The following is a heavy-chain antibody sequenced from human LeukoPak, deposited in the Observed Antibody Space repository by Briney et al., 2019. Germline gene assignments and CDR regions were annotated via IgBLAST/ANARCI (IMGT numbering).Heavy chain of an antibody. CDR1: GFTFGDYA. J-gene: IGHJ4*02. CDR2: IRSKAYGGTT. V-gene: IGHV3-49*04. D-gene: IGHD2-15*01. Sequence: PGGSLRLSCTASGFTFGDYAMSWVRQAPGKGLEWVGFIRSKAYGGTTEYAASVKGRFTISRDDSKSIAYLQMNSLKTEDTAVYYCTRGVASYDYWGQGTLVSVSS. CDR3: TRGVASYDY.